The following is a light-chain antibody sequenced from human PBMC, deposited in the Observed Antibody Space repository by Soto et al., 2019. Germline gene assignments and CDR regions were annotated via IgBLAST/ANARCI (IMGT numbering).Light chain of an antibody. Sequence: EIVMTQSPATLSVSPGESATLSCRASQSVSSNLAWYQQKPGQAPRRLIYGASTRATGIPARFRGSGSGTEFTLTISSLQSEDFAVYYCQQYNIWPPITFGQGTRLEI. V-gene: IGKV3D-15*01. CDR1: QSVSSN. J-gene: IGKJ5*01. CDR2: GAS. CDR3: QQYNIWPPIT.